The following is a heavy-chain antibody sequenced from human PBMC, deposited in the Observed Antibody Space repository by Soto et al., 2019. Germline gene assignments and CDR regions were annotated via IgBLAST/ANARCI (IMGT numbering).Heavy chain of an antibody. D-gene: IGHD5-18*01. J-gene: IGHJ3*02. CDR1: GGSISSYY. V-gene: IGHV4-59*01. Sequence: PSETLSLTCTVSGGSISSYYWSWIRQPPGKGLEWIWYIYYSGSTNYNPSLKSRVTISVDTSKNQFSLKLSSVTAADTAVYYCARAGYSYGADAFDIWGQGTMVTVSS. CDR2: IYYSGST. CDR3: ARAGYSYGADAFDI.